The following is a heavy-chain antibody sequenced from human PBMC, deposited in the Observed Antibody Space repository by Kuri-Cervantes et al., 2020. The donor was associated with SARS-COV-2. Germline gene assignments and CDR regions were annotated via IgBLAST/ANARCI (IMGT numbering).Heavy chain of an antibody. D-gene: IGHD3-3*01. CDR3: ARDGGFLEWSPPNYYYGMDV. V-gene: IGHV3-30*04. CDR2: ISYDGSNK. CDR1: GFTFSSYA. J-gene: IGHJ6*02. Sequence: GESPKIHCAASGFTFSSYAMHWVRQAPGKGLEWVAVISYDGSNKYYADSVKGRFTISRDNSKNTLYLQMNSLRAEDTALYYCARDGGFLEWSPPNYYYGMDVWGQGTTVTVSS.